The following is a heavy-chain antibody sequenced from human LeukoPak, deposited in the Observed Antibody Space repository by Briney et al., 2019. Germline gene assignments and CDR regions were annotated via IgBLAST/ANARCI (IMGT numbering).Heavy chain of an antibody. J-gene: IGHJ4*02. CDR1: GFTVSSNY. V-gene: IGHV3-66*01. D-gene: IGHD2-2*01. Sequence: GGSLRLSCAASGFTVSSNYMSWVRQAPGKGLEWVSVIYSGGSTYYADSVKGRFAISRDNSKNTLYLQMNSLRAEDTAVYYCASLIVVVPAAIGYYFGYWGQGTLVTVSS. CDR3: ASLIVVVPAAIGYYFGY. CDR2: IYSGGST.